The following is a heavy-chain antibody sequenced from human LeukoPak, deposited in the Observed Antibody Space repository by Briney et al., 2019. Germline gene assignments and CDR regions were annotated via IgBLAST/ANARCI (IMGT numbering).Heavy chain of an antibody. J-gene: IGHJ3*02. V-gene: IGHV4-4*07. D-gene: IGHD2-8*01. CDR1: GGSISSYY. CDR3: ARDRMGSDAFDI. CDR2: IYTSGST. Sequence: PSETLSLTCPVSGGSISSYYWSWIRQPAGKGLEWIGRIYTSGSTNYNLSLKSQVTMSVDTSKNQFSLKLSSVTAADTAVYYCARDRMGSDAFDIWGQGTMVTVSS.